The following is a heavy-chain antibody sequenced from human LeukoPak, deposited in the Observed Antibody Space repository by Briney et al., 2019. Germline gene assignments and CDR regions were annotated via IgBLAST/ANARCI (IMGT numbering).Heavy chain of an antibody. CDR2: IYPGDSDT. J-gene: IGHJ4*02. CDR1: GYSFTSYW. CDR3: ARPITYYYDSSGYYLDY. V-gene: IGHV5-51*01. Sequence: GESLKISCKGPGYSFTSYWIGWVRQMPGKGLEWMGIIYPGDSDTRYSPSSQGQVTISADKSISTAYLQWSSLKASDTAMYYCARPITYYYDSSGYYLDYWGQGTLVTVSS. D-gene: IGHD3-22*01.